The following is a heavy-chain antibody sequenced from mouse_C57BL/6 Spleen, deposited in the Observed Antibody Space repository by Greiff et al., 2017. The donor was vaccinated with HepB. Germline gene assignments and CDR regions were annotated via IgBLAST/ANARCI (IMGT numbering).Heavy chain of an antibody. CDR3: ARRVTTVVADGAMGY. D-gene: IGHD1-1*01. J-gene: IGHJ4*01. Sequence: QVQLQQPGAELVRPGSSVKLSCKASGYTFTSYWMDWVKPRPGQGLEWIGNIYPSDSETHYNQKFKDKATLTVDKSSSTAYMQLSSLTSEDSAVYYCARRVTTVVADGAMGYWGQGTSVTVSS. CDR1: GYTFTSYW. CDR2: IYPSDSET. V-gene: IGHV1-61*01.